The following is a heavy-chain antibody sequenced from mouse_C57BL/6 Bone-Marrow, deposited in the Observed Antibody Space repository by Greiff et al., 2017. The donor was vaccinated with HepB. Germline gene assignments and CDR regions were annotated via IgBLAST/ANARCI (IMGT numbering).Heavy chain of an antibody. D-gene: IGHD2-1*01. CDR1: GFTFSDYG. CDR2: ISNLAYSI. CDR3: ARRGNYGNAMDY. Sequence: EVMLVESGGGLVQPGGSLKLSCAASGFTFSDYGMAWVRQAPRKGPEWVAFISNLAYSIYYADTVTGRFTISRENAKNTLYLEMSSLRSEDTAMYYCARRGNYGNAMDYWGQGTSVTVSS. V-gene: IGHV5-15*04. J-gene: IGHJ4*01.